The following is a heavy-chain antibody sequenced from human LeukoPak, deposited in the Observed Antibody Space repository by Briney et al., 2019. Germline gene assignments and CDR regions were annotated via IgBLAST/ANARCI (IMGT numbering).Heavy chain of an antibody. CDR3: AKDRMWGVVVPAAFDY. CDR1: GFIFSNNW. D-gene: IGHD2-2*01. CDR2: INGDGSST. Sequence: GGSLRLSCAASGFIFSNNWMHWVRQAPGKGLVWVSHINGDGSSTNYADSVKGRFTISRDNSKNTLYLQMNSLRAEDTAVYYCAKDRMWGVVVPAAFDYWGQGTLVTVSS. V-gene: IGHV3-74*01. J-gene: IGHJ4*02.